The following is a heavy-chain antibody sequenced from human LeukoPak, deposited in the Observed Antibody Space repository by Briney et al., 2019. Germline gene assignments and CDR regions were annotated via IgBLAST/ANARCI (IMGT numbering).Heavy chain of an antibody. CDR2: IIPIFGTA. D-gene: IGHD3-9*01. Sequence: GASVKVSCKASGGTFSSYAISWVRQAPGQGLEWMGGIIPIFGTANYAQKFQGRVTITADKSTSTAHMELSSLRSEDTAVYYCARDRHVYYDILTGYASYFEYWGQGALVTVSS. CDR3: ARDRHVYYDILTGYASYFEY. J-gene: IGHJ4*02. CDR1: GGTFSSYA. V-gene: IGHV1-69*06.